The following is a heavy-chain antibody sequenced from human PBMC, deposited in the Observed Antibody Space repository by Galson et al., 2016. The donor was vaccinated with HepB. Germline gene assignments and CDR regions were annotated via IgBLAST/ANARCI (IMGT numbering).Heavy chain of an antibody. CDR2: INPNAGST. J-gene: IGHJ4*02. CDR1: GFTLSTWY. CDR3: AAERGHAFYYFDY. D-gene: IGHD3-16*01. V-gene: IGHV1-46*01. Sequence: SVKVSCKASGFTLSTWYMHWVRQVPGQGLEWMGFINPNAGSTNYAQNFQGRVTLTRDTSTSTVYMELSSLRSEDTAVYYCAAERGHAFYYFDYLGQGTLVTVSS.